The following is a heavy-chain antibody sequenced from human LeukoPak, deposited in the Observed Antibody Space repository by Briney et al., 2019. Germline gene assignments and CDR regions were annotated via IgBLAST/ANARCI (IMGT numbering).Heavy chain of an antibody. CDR1: GYSISSSYY. Sequence: SETLSLTCAVSGYSISSSYYWGWIRQPPGKGREWIGSIYHSGSTYYNPSLKSRVTISVDTSKNQFSLKLSSVTAADTAVYYCASNALAVAGTGGGAFDIWGQGTMVTVSS. CDR2: IYHSGST. CDR3: ASNALAVAGTGGGAFDI. V-gene: IGHV4-38-2*01. J-gene: IGHJ3*02. D-gene: IGHD6-19*01.